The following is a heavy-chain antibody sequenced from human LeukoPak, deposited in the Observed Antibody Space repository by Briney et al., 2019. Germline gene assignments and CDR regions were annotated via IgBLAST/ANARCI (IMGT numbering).Heavy chain of an antibody. D-gene: IGHD3-16*02. V-gene: IGHV4-34*01. Sequence: SETLSLTCAVYGGSFSGYYWSWIRQPPGKGLEWIGEINHSGSTNYNPSLKSRVTISVDTSKNQFSLKLSSVTAADTAVYYCARVVSMITFGGVIYNWFDPWGQGTLVTVSS. CDR2: INHSGST. CDR3: ARVVSMITFGGVIYNWFDP. J-gene: IGHJ5*02. CDR1: GGSFSGYY.